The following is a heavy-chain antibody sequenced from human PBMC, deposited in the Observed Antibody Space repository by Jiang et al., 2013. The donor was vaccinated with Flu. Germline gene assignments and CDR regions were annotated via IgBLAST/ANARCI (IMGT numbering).Heavy chain of an antibody. CDR2: IHYSGST. CDR3: ARTYCGGDCVIDH. J-gene: IGHJ4*02. Sequence: GLVKPSETLSLTCTVSAGSIRSYYWSWIRQPPGKGLEWIGYIHYSGSTNYNPSLRSRVTISVDKSKNQFSLRLSSVTAADTAVYYCARTYCGGDCVIDHWGQGTVVTVSS. D-gene: IGHD2-21*02. V-gene: IGHV4-59*01. CDR1: AGSIRSYY.